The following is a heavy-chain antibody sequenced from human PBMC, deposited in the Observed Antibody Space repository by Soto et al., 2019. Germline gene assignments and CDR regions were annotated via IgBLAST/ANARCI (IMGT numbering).Heavy chain of an antibody. J-gene: IGHJ3*01. Sequence: SLRLSCAASGFTFSSYAMSWVRQAPGKGLEWVSAISGSGGSTYYANSVKGRFTISRDNSKNTLYLQMNSLRAEDTAVYYFAKCVVDHRDAFDFWGQGTMVTVSS. CDR1: GFTFSSYA. D-gene: IGHD2-2*01. CDR2: ISGSGGST. V-gene: IGHV3-23*01. CDR3: AKCVVDHRDAFDF.